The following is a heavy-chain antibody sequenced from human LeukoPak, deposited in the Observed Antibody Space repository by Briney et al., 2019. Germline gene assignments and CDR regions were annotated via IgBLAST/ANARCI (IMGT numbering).Heavy chain of an antibody. CDR1: EFPFSSYS. D-gene: IGHD2-15*01. J-gene: IGHJ4*02. Sequence: GGSLRLSFSASEFPFSSYSMHWVRPAPGKGLEYVATVSGNGGGTHCADSVKGRFTVSRDNSKNTLYLQMSSLRVEDTAVYYCTRSVGHFDSWGQGTLVTVSS. V-gene: IGHV3-64D*06. CDR3: TRSVGHFDS. CDR2: VSGNGGGT.